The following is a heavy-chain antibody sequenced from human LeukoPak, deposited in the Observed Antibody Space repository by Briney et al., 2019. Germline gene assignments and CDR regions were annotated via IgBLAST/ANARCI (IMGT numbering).Heavy chain of an antibody. CDR1: GFPFDDYT. Sequence: GGSLRLSCAASGFPFDDYTMHWVRQAPGKGLEWVSLLNWDGGITDYADSVKGRLTISRDNSKNTLFLQMNSLRDEDTAVYYCAKDTAVAGLYYFDYWGQGTLVTVSS. J-gene: IGHJ4*02. CDR2: LNWDGGIT. D-gene: IGHD6-19*01. V-gene: IGHV3-43*01. CDR3: AKDTAVAGLYYFDY.